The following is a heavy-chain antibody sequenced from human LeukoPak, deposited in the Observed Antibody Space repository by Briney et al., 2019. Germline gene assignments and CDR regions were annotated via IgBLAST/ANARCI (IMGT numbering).Heavy chain of an antibody. CDR3: ARDPVYGGADY. CDR1: GFTFHHYA. Sequence: PGGSLRLSCAASGFTFHHYAIHWVRQAPGKGLEWVSLTSGDGITTYFADSVKGRFTISRDNSKSSLFLQMNSLRTEDTALYYCARDPVYGGADYWGQGTLVTVSS. V-gene: IGHV3-43*02. J-gene: IGHJ4*02. CDR2: TSGDGITT. D-gene: IGHD5/OR15-5a*01.